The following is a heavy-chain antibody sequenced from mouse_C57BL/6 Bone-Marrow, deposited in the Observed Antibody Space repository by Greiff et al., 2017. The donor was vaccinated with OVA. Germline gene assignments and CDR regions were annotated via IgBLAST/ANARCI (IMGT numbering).Heavy chain of an antibody. J-gene: IGHJ1*03. D-gene: IGHD1-1*01. CDR1: GFTFSDYG. V-gene: IGHV5-15*01. CDR3: ARGDYYGSSYWYFDV. CDR2: ISNLAYSI. Sequence: EVKLVESGGGLVQPGGSLKLSCAASGFTFSDYGMAWVRQAPRKGPEWVAFISNLAYSIYYADTVTGRFTISIENANNTLYLEMSSLRSEDTAMYYCARGDYYGSSYWYFDVWGTGTTVTVSS.